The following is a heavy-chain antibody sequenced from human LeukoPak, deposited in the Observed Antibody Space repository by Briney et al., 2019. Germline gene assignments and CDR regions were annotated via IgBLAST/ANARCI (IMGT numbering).Heavy chain of an antibody. D-gene: IGHD2-2*01. Sequence: PGGSLRLSCAASGFTFSSYAMHWVRQAPGKGLEWVAVISYDGSNKYYADSVKGRFTISRDNSKNTLYLQMNSLRDEDTAVYYCARDWGYCSSTSCYSDFDYWGQGTLVTVSS. CDR1: GFTFSSYA. J-gene: IGHJ4*02. CDR2: ISYDGSNK. V-gene: IGHV3-30-3*01. CDR3: ARDWGYCSSTSCYSDFDY.